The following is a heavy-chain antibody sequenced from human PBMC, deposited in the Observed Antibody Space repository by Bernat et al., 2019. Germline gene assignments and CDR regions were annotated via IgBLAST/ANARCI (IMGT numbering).Heavy chain of an antibody. CDR3: VRSRHCSAGSCYEFDY. V-gene: IGHV3-72*01. CDR2: SRNKANSYTT. Sequence: EVKLVESGGGLLQPGRSLRLSCAASGFTFSDHYMDWVRQAPGKGLEWVGRSRNKANSYTTEYAASVKGRFTISRDDSKNSLYLQMNSLRAEDTAVYFCVRSRHCSAGSCYEFDYWGQGTLVTVS. D-gene: IGHD2-15*01. J-gene: IGHJ4*02. CDR1: GFTFSDHY.